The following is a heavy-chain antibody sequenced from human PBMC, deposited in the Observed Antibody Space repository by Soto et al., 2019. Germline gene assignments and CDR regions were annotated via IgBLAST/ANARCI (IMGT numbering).Heavy chain of an antibody. Sequence: AVGGGKIGSLDGCSWVKKSTGKGMEGIGEIYHSGSPNYNTSLKSRVTISVDKSKNQFSLKLSSVTAADTAVYYCARDQGYSSAYFDYWGHGTLVTGSS. CDR2: IYHSGSP. CDR3: ARDQGYSSAYFDY. V-gene: IGHV4-4*02. D-gene: IGHD2-15*01. J-gene: IGHJ4*01. CDR1: GGKIGSLDG.